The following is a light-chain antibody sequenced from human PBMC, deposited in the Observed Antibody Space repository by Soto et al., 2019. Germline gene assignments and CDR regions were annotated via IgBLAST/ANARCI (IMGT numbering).Light chain of an antibody. CDR2: KAS. CDR1: QTIDSW. Sequence: DIQMTQSPSTLSASVGDRVTITCRASQTIDSWLAWYQQRPGKPPNLLIYKASTLASGVPSRFGGSGSGTEFTLTINRLQPDDFATYYCQQYNSYTITFGQGTRLDIK. J-gene: IGKJ5*01. CDR3: QQYNSYTIT. V-gene: IGKV1-5*03.